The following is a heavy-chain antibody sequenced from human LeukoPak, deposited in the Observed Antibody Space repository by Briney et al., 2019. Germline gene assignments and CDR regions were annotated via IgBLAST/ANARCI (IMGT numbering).Heavy chain of an antibody. CDR1: GGSISTSNYY. CDR3: ARVASSHWYFNRAKYYFDY. V-gene: IGHV4-39*06. CDR2: IYYSGST. D-gene: IGHD2-2*01. J-gene: IGHJ4*02. Sequence: SETLSLTCTVSGGSISTSNYYWGWIRQPPGKGLEWIGSIYYSGSTYYNPSLKSRVTISLDTSKNQFALKLSSVTAADTAVYYCARVASSHWYFNRAKYYFDYWGQGTLVSVSS.